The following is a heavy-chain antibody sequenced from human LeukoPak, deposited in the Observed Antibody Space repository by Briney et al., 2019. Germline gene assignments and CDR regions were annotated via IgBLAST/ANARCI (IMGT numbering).Heavy chain of an antibody. CDR3: AKDSSGWTAFDY. Sequence: GGSLRLSCAASGFTFSSYAMHWVRQAPGKGLEWVSAISGSGGSTYYADSVKGRFTISRDNSKNTLYLQMNSLRAEDTAVYYCAKDSSGWTAFDYWGQGTLVTVSS. D-gene: IGHD6-19*01. CDR1: GFTFSSYA. V-gene: IGHV3-23*01. CDR2: ISGSGGST. J-gene: IGHJ4*02.